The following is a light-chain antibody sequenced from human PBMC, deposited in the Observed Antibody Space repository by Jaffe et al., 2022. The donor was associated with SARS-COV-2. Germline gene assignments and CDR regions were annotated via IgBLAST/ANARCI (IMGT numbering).Light chain of an antibody. CDR1: NSNIGAGYD. J-gene: IGLJ3*02. V-gene: IGLV1-40*01. CDR2: ANI. CDR3: QTYDSSLSGWV. Sequence: QSALTQPPSVSGAPGRTVTISCTGSNSNIGAGYDVHWYQQFPGRAPKLLIFANINRPSGVPDRFSASKSDTSASLAISGLQADDEADYFCQTYDSSLSGWVFGGGTTLTVL.